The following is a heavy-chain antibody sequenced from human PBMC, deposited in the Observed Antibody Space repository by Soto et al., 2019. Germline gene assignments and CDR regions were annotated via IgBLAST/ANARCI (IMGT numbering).Heavy chain of an antibody. CDR1: GFTFSSYA. J-gene: IGHJ4*02. CDR3: AKDLYWQRDRRDIRSDYYFDY. Sequence: GGSLRLSCAASGFTFSSYAMSWVRQAPGKGLEWVSAISGSGGSTYYADSVKGRFTISRDNSKHTLYLQMNSLRAEDTAVYYCAKDLYWQRDRRDIRSDYYFDYWGQGTLVTVSS. V-gene: IGHV3-23*01. D-gene: IGHD6-25*01. CDR2: ISGSGGST.